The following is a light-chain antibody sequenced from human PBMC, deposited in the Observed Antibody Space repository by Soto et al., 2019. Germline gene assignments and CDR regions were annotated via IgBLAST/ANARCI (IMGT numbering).Light chain of an antibody. J-gene: IGKJ1*01. CDR2: GAS. CDR3: QQYGST. V-gene: IGKV3-20*01. CDR1: QSVSSSY. Sequence: EIVLTQSPGPLSLSPGERATLSCRASQSVSSSYLAWYQQKPGQAPRLLIYGASSRATGIPDRFSGSGSGTDFTLTISRLEPEDFAVYYCQQYGSTFGQGTKVEIK.